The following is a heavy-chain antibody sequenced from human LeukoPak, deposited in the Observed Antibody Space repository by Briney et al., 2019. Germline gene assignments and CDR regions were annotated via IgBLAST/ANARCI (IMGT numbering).Heavy chain of an antibody. J-gene: IGHJ4*02. CDR2: IYYSGST. CDR3: AREGYSSGWYRAPSNHY. D-gene: IGHD6-19*01. Sequence: SETLSLTCTVSGDSISTSSYYWGWIRQPPGKGLEWLGSIYYSGSTYYNPSLKSRVTISVDTSKNQFSLNLSSVTAADTAVYYCAREGYSSGWYRAPSNHYWGQGTLVTVSS. CDR1: GDSISTSSYY. V-gene: IGHV4-39*02.